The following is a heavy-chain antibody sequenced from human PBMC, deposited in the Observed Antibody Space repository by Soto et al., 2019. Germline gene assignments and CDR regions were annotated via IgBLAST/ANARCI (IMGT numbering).Heavy chain of an antibody. Sequence: DVQLLESGGGLVQPGGSLRLSCAASGFTFSVFAMSWVRQAPGKGLELVSTISGRGANTYYADSVKGRFTISRDNSKNTLNLQMNSLRGEDTAVYYCAKDRGTGDYGVNAVDIWGQGTMVTVAS. D-gene: IGHD7-27*01. CDR3: AKDRGTGDYGVNAVDI. J-gene: IGHJ3*02. CDR1: GFTFSVFA. V-gene: IGHV3-23*01. CDR2: ISGRGANT.